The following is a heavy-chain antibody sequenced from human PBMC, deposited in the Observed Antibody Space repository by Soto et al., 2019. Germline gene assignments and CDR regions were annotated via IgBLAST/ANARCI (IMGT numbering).Heavy chain of an antibody. D-gene: IGHD3-10*01. CDR3: AIHSRAVVDY. V-gene: IGHV4-39*01. CDR1: GGSISSSSYY. Sequence: QLQLQESGPGLVKPSETLSLTCTVSGGSISSSSYYWGWIRQPPGKGLEWIGSIYYSGSTYYNPSLKSRVTIAVDTSKIQFPLKLSSVTAADTAVYYCAIHSRAVVDYWGQGTLVTVSS. J-gene: IGHJ4*02. CDR2: IYYSGST.